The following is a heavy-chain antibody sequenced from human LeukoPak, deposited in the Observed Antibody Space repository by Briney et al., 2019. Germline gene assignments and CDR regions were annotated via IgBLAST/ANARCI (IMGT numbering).Heavy chain of an antibody. J-gene: IGHJ5*02. CDR3: ARLTGYSSESWFDP. CDR1: GGSISSHY. V-gene: IGHV4-59*11. D-gene: IGHD3-9*01. CDR2: IYYSGST. Sequence: SETLSLTCTVSGGSISSHYWSWIRQPPGKGLEWIGYIYYSGSTNYNPSLKSRVTISVDTSKNQFSLKLSSVTAADTAMYYCARLTGYSSESWFDPWGQGTLVTVSS.